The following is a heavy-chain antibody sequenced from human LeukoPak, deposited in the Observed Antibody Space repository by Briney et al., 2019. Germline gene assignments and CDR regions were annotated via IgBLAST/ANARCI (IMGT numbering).Heavy chain of an antibody. Sequence: ASVKVSCKSSGYSFTNYGITWVRQAPGQGLEWMGWISTNHGNTNYAQKIQVRVTMTTDTYTSTAYMELRNLRFDDTAMYSCARDQIRQGLPGYWGQRTLVTVPS. CDR2: ISTNHGNT. CDR3: ARDQIRQGLPGY. J-gene: IGHJ4*02. CDR1: GYSFTNYG. D-gene: IGHD6-19*01. V-gene: IGHV1-18*01.